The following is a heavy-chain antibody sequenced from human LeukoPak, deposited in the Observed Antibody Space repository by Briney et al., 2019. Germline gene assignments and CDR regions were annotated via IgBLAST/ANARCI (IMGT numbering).Heavy chain of an antibody. CDR1: GGSISSFY. D-gene: IGHD5-24*01. Sequence: SETLSLTCTVCGGSISSFYWNWIRQPAGKGLEWIGRIHTSGSTKYNPSLKSRVTISVDKSNNQFSLKLNSVTAADTAMYYCARALPNTDNYNWAFDIWGQGRMVTVSS. V-gene: IGHV4-4*07. CDR2: IHTSGST. CDR3: ARALPNTDNYNWAFDI. J-gene: IGHJ3*02.